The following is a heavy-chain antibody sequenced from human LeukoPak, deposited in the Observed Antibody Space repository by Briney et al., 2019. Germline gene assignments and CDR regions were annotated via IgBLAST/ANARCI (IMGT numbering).Heavy chain of an antibody. D-gene: IGHD2-2*01. V-gene: IGHV3-53*01. Sequence: GGSLRLSCAASGFTVSSNYMSWVRQAPGKGLDWVSVIYSGGNTYYADSVKGRFTISRDNSKNTLYLQMNSLRAEDTAVYYCTSRVVVPAAISDYWGQGTLVTVSS. CDR1: GFTVSSNY. CDR3: TSRVVVPAAISDY. CDR2: IYSGGNT. J-gene: IGHJ4*02.